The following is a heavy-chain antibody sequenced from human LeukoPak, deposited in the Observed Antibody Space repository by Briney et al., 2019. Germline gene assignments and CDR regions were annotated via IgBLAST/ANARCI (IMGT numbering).Heavy chain of an antibody. D-gene: IGHD6-13*01. CDR1: GFTFGSYA. CDR2: ISYDGSNK. Sequence: PGGPRRLSCAASGFTFGSYAMHGVRQAPGKGLEGVAVISYDGSNKYYADSVKGRFTISRDNSKNTLYLQMNSLRAEDTAVYYCASWYEGGYYFDYWGQGTLVAVSS. CDR3: ASWYEGGYYFDY. J-gene: IGHJ4*02. V-gene: IGHV3-30*04.